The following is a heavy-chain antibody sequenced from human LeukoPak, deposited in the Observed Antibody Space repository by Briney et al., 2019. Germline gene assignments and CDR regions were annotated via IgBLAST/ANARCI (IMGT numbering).Heavy chain of an antibody. Sequence: SETLSLICTVSGGSISRYYWTWIRLPAGKGLEWIGRIFPSGSTHYNPSLESRVTISRLPSKNQVSLRLSSVTAADTGIYYCASNEPGPMALDIWGQGTVVTVSS. CDR1: GGSISRYY. V-gene: IGHV4-4*07. D-gene: IGHD1-14*01. J-gene: IGHJ3*02. CDR2: IFPSGST. CDR3: ASNEPGPMALDI.